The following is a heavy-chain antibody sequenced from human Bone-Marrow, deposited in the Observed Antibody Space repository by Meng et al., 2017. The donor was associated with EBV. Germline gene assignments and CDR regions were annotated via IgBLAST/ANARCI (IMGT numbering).Heavy chain of an antibody. CDR1: GFTFSSYS. Sequence: EVQLVESGXXLVKPGGXLRLSCAXSGFTFSSYSMNWVRQAPGKGLEWVSSISSSSSYIYYADSVKGRFTISRDNAKNSLYLQMNSLRAEDTAVYYCASAYYYDSSDYYSYYFDYWGHGTLVTVSS. CDR3: ASAYYYDSSDYYSYYFDY. D-gene: IGHD3-22*01. J-gene: IGHJ4*01. V-gene: IGHV3-21*01. CDR2: ISSSSSYI.